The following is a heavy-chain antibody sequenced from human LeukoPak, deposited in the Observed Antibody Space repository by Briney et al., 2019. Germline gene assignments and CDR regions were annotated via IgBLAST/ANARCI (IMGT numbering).Heavy chain of an antibody. Sequence: GGSLRLSCAASAFTFSNYAMSWVRQAPGKGQEWVSGISSSGGSTYYAGSVKGRFTISRDNSKNTLYLQINSLRAEDTAVYYCAKGFTVTTYGWGVDYWGQGTLVTVSS. CDR2: ISSSGGST. V-gene: IGHV3-23*01. J-gene: IGHJ4*02. CDR1: AFTFSNYA. D-gene: IGHD4-17*01. CDR3: AKGFTVTTYGWGVDY.